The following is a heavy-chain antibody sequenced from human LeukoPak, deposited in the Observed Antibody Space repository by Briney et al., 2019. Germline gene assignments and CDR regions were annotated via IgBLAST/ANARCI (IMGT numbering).Heavy chain of an antibody. CDR3: ARRYYYDSSGYYGFDY. CDR1: GGSISSSSYY. CDR2: IYYSGST. J-gene: IGHJ4*02. D-gene: IGHD3-22*01. Sequence: SETLSLTCTASGGSISSSSYYWGWIRQPPGKGLEWIGSIYYSGSTYYNPSLKSRVTISVDTSKNQFSLKLSSVTAADTAVYYCARRYYYDSSGYYGFDYWGQGTLVTVSS. V-gene: IGHV4-39*01.